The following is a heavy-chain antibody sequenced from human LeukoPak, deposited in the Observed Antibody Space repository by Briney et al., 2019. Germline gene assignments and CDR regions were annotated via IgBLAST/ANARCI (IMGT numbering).Heavy chain of an antibody. D-gene: IGHD2-2*02. CDR2: IYYSGST. CDR3: ARLYCSSTSCYTLDY. V-gene: IGHV4-59*01. J-gene: IGHJ4*02. CDR1: GGSISSYY. Sequence: PSETLSLTCTVSGGSISSYYWSWIRQPPGKGPEWIGYIYYSGSTNYNPSLKSRVTISVDTSKNQFSLKLSSVTAADTAVYYCARLYCSSTSCYTLDYWGQGTLVTVSS.